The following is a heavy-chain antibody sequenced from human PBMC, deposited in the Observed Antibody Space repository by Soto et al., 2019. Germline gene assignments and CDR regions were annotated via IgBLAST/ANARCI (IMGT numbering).Heavy chain of an antibody. Sequence: GASVKVSCKVSGYTLTEFSMHWVRQAPGKGLEWMGGFDPEDGVTIYAHKFQGRVTMTEDTSTDTAYIELSSLRSEDTAVYYCATRPNYYVSGVYYFDYWGQGTLVTVSS. CDR3: ATRPNYYVSGVYYFDY. CDR1: GYTLTEFS. J-gene: IGHJ4*02. CDR2: FDPEDGVT. D-gene: IGHD3-10*01. V-gene: IGHV1-24*01.